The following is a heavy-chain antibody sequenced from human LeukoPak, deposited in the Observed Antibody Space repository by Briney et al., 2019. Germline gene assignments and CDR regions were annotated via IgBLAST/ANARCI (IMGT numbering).Heavy chain of an antibody. D-gene: IGHD3-10*01. CDR3: ARDSLPHYYASGSQNPADY. J-gene: IGHJ4*02. V-gene: IGHV1-46*01. Sequence: GASGKVSCKASGYPLTSYRINWVPQAPGPGLKWLGIINPSGGRTSYTQKFQGRVTMTRGTSTSTVYMELSTLRSEDTAVYYCARDSLPHYYASGSQNPADYWGQGTLVTVSS. CDR2: INPSGGRT. CDR1: GYPLTSYR.